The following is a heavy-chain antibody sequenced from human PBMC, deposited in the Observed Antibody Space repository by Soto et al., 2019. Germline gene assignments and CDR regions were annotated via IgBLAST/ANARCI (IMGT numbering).Heavy chain of an antibody. Sequence: QVQLVQSGAEMKKPGSSVKVSCQPSGGTFNTYAMNWVRQAPGQGPEWMGDISPMFGAANYAPKVQGRVTITADAATGTSYMQLSSLTSEDTALYFCAREVQVHTPAFVYWGQGTLVTVSS. CDR1: GGTFNTYA. V-gene: IGHV1-69*19. CDR2: ISPMFGAA. CDR3: AREVQVHTPAFVY. D-gene: IGHD3-10*01. J-gene: IGHJ4*02.